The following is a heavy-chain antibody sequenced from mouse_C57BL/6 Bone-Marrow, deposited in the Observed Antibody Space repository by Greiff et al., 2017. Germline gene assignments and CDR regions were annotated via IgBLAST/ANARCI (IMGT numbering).Heavy chain of an antibody. CDR3: ARNHYGSLSWDY. J-gene: IGHJ2*01. CDR1: GYTFTSYW. V-gene: IGHV1-50*01. CDR2: IDPSDSYT. D-gene: IGHD1-1*01. Sequence: VQLQQPGAELVKPGASVKLSCKASGYTFTSYWMQWVKQRPGQGLEWIGEIDPSDSYTNYNQKFKGKATLTVDKSSSTAYMQLSSLTSEDSAVYYCARNHYGSLSWDYWGQGTTLTVSS.